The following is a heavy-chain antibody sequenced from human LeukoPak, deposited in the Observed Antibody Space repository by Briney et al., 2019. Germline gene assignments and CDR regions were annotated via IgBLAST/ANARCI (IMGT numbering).Heavy chain of an antibody. V-gene: IGHV4-4*09. J-gene: IGHJ6*02. CDR1: GGSISSYY. Sequence: SETLSLTCTVSGGSISSYYWSWIRQPPGKGLEWIGYIYHSGNTYYNPSLKSRVTISIHNSKNQFSLKVSSVTAADTAVYYCARKLGVWGQGTTVTVSS. CDR2: IYHSGNT. CDR3: ARKLGV. D-gene: IGHD4-23*01.